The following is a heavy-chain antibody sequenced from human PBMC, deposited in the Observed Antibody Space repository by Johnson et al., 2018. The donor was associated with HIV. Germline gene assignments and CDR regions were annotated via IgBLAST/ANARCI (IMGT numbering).Heavy chain of an antibody. Sequence: QMMLVESGGGVVQPGRSLRLSCAASGFTFSDYGMHWVRQAPGKGLEWVAATWFDGSKNYYSDSVKGRVTIYRDNSRNTLYLQMNILCADATGVYYCAKVAVATAAGGVALDIWGPGTMVTVSA. D-gene: IGHD6-13*01. CDR2: TWFDGSKN. J-gene: IGHJ3*02. CDR3: AKVAVATAAGGVALDI. CDR1: GFTFSDYG. V-gene: IGHV3-33*06.